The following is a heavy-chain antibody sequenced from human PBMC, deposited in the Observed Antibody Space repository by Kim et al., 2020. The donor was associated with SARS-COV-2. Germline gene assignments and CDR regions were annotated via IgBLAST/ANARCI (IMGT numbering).Heavy chain of an antibody. CDR2: ISGSGGST. CDR3: AKIDTYFLNFRQNYYYGMDV. D-gene: IGHD3-10*01. V-gene: IGHV3-23*01. J-gene: IGHJ6*02. Sequence: GGSLRLSCAASGFTFSSYAMSWVRQAPGKGLEWVSAISGSGGSTYYADSVKGRFTISRDNSKNTLYLQMNSLRAEDTAVYYCAKIDTYFLNFRQNYYYGMDVWGQGTTVTVSS. CDR1: GFTFSSYA.